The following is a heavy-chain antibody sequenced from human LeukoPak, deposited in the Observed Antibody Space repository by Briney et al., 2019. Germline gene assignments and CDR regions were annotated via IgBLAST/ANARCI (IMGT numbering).Heavy chain of an antibody. CDR1: GFAFSSYA. Sequence: GGSLRLSCAASGFAFSSYAMSWVRQAPGKGLEWVSGIGSSSISTYYTDSVKGRFTISRDNAKNSLYLQMTSLRAEDTAVYYCARWGSYHDYWGQGTLVTVSS. CDR2: IGSSSIST. V-gene: IGHV3-23*01. J-gene: IGHJ4*02. CDR3: ARWGSYHDY. D-gene: IGHD1-26*01.